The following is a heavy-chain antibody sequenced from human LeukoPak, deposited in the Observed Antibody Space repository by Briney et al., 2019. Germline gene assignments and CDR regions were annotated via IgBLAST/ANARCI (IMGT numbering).Heavy chain of an antibody. Sequence: GRSLRLSCAASGFTFSSYGMHWVRQAPGKGREWVAVISYDGSNKYYADSVKGRFTISRDNSKNTLYLQMSSLRPEDTAVYYCAKEGYSYGPDYWGQGTLVTVSS. D-gene: IGHD5-18*01. CDR2: ISYDGSNK. J-gene: IGHJ4*02. V-gene: IGHV3-30*18. CDR1: GFTFSSYG. CDR3: AKEGYSYGPDY.